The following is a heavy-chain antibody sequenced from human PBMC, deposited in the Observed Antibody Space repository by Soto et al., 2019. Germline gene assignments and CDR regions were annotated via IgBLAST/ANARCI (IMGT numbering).Heavy chain of an antibody. CDR3: ARARRRYCSGGSCKYYFDY. D-gene: IGHD2-15*01. V-gene: IGHV4-30-2*01. Sequence: SETLSLTCAVSGGSISSGGYSWSWIRQPPGKGLEWIGYIYHSGSTYYNPSLKSRVTISVDRSKNQFSLKLSSVTAADTAVYYCARARRRYCSGGSCKYYFDYWGQGTLVTVSS. J-gene: IGHJ4*02. CDR2: IYHSGST. CDR1: GGSISSGGYS.